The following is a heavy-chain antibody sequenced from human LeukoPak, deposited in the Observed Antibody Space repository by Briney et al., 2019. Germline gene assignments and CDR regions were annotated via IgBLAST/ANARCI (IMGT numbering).Heavy chain of an antibody. CDR3: AVGSGYDFLRY. Sequence: QTGGSLRLSCAASGFTFSSYDMHWVRQATGKGLEWVSAIGTAGDTYYPGSVKGRFTISRENAKNSLYLQMNSLRAGDTAVYYCAVGSGYDFLRYWGQGTLVTVSS. V-gene: IGHV3-13*01. D-gene: IGHD5-12*01. J-gene: IGHJ4*02. CDR2: IGTAGDT. CDR1: GFTFSSYD.